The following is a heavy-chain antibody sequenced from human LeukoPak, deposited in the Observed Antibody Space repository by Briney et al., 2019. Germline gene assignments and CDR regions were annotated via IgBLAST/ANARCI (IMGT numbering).Heavy chain of an antibody. CDR1: GFTFSDHY. Sequence: GGSLRLSCAASGFTFSDHYMDWVRQAPGKGLEWVGRSRNKADSYTTEYAASVKGRFTISRDDSQNSLYLQMNSLKSEDTAVYYCAGGGYDYGEGDYWGQGTLVTVSS. D-gene: IGHD4-17*01. CDR3: AGGGYDYGEGDY. J-gene: IGHJ4*02. CDR2: SRNKADSYTT. V-gene: IGHV3-72*01.